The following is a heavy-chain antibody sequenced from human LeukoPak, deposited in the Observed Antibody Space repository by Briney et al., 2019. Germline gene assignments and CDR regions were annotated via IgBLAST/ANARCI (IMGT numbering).Heavy chain of an antibody. CDR2: ITPSVDTT. D-gene: IGHD2-8*02. V-gene: IGHV1-46*01. CDR1: GYTFTNYL. CDR3: VREESGGYFAY. J-gene: IGHJ4*02. Sequence: GASVKVSFKASGYTFTNYLLHWVRQAPGQGLEWVGRITPSVDTTNYAQKFRDRVTMTRDTSTSTVYMELSSLRSEDTAVYHCVREESGGYFAYWGQGTLVTVSS.